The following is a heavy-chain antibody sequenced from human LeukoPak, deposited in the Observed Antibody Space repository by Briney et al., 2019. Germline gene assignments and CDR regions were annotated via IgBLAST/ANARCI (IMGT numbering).Heavy chain of an antibody. Sequence: SETLSLTCTVSGGSISSYYWNWIRQSPGKGLEWVGYIYYSGSTNYNPSLKSRVTISVDTSKNQFSLKLSSVTAADTAVYYCARSYGSGSYYRFDPWGQGILVTVSS. V-gene: IGHV4-59*01. CDR3: ARSYGSGSYYRFDP. CDR1: GGSISSYY. D-gene: IGHD3-10*01. J-gene: IGHJ5*02. CDR2: IYYSGST.